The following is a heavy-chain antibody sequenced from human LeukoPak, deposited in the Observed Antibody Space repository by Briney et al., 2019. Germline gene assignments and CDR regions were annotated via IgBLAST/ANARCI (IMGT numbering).Heavy chain of an antibody. V-gene: IGHV1-2*02. Sequence: GASVEVSCKASGYTFTGYYMHWVRQAPGQGLEWMGWINPNTGGTNYAQKFQGRVTMTRDTSISTAYMELTRLTSDDTAVYYCARGERYDSSGYPDSWGQGTLVTVSS. D-gene: IGHD3-22*01. CDR2: INPNTGGT. CDR1: GYTFTGYY. CDR3: ARGERYDSSGYPDS. J-gene: IGHJ4*02.